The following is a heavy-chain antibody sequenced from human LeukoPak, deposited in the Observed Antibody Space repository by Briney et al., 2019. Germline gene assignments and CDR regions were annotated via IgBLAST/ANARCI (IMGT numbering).Heavy chain of an antibody. Sequence: PSETLSLTCTVSGGSISSSSYYCGWIRQPPGKGLEWIGSIYYSGSTYYNPSLKSRVTISVDASKNQFSLKLSSVTAADTAVYYCARLSQGTTVTTSYYYYGMDVWGQGTTVTVSS. CDR3: ARLSQGTTVTTSYYYYGMDV. J-gene: IGHJ6*02. CDR2: IYYSGST. D-gene: IGHD4-17*01. CDR1: GGSISSSSYY. V-gene: IGHV4-39*01.